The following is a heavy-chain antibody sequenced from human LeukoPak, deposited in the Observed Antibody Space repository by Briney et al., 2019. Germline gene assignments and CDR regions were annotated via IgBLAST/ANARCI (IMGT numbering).Heavy chain of an antibody. V-gene: IGHV3-23*01. CDR3: AKGFKAFDY. Sequence: PGGSLRLSCAASGLTFSNYAMNWVRQAPGKGLVWVSGISTGGDGTYYADSVKGRLSISRDNSKNTLYLQMNSLRAEDTAVYYCAKGFKAFDYWGQGTLVTVPS. J-gene: IGHJ4*02. CDR2: ISTGGDGT. CDR1: GLTFSNYA.